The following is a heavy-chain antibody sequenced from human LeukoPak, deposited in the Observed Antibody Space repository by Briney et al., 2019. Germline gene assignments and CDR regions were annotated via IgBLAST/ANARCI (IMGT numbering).Heavy chain of an antibody. CDR2: IYTSGST. CDR3: ARGSMVRGASWFDP. CDR1: GGSISSYY. V-gene: IGHV4-4*07. Sequence: SETLSLTCTVSGGSISSYYWSWIRQPAGKGLEWIGRIYTSGSTNYNPSLKSRVTMSVDTSKNQFSLKLSSVTAADTAVYYCARGSMVRGASWFDPWGQGTLVTVSS. J-gene: IGHJ5*02. D-gene: IGHD3-10*01.